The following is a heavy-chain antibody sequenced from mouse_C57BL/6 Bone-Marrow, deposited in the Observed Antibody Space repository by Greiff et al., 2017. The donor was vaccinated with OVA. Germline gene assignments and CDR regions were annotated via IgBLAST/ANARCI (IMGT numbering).Heavy chain of an antibody. Sequence: QVQLQQSGAELVKPGASVKISCKASGYAFSSYWMNWVKQRPGKGLEWIGQIYPGDGDTNYNGKFKGKATLTADKSSSTAYMQLSSLTSEDSAVYFCARNTHYYGSSRDYFDYWGQGTTLTVSS. D-gene: IGHD1-1*01. J-gene: IGHJ2*01. CDR2: IYPGDGDT. CDR3: ARNTHYYGSSRDYFDY. V-gene: IGHV1-80*01. CDR1: GYAFSSYW.